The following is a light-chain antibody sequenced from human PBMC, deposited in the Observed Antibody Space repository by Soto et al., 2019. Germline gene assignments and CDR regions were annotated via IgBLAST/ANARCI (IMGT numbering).Light chain of an antibody. CDR1: QSVSSAY. CDR3: QQYDSSPLT. Sequence: EIVLTQSPGTLSLSPGDRATLSCRASQSVSSAYLAWYQQKPGQAPRLLIYGASSRASGIPDRFSGSGSGTDFTLTISRLEPKDFAVYYCQQYDSSPLTFGGGTKVEIK. V-gene: IGKV3-20*01. J-gene: IGKJ4*01. CDR2: GAS.